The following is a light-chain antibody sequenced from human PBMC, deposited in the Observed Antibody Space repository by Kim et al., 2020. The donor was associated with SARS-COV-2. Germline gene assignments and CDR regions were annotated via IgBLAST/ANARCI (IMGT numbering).Light chain of an antibody. V-gene: IGLV1-44*01. Sequence: QSVTIPCSGSGSNIGSNTLTWYQHLPGTAPNLLIYSDNQRPSGVPDRFSGSKSGTSASLAISGLQSEDEVHYVCATWDANLDGPVFGGGTQLTVL. CDR3: ATWDANLDGPV. CDR2: SDN. J-gene: IGLJ2*01. CDR1: GSNIGSNT.